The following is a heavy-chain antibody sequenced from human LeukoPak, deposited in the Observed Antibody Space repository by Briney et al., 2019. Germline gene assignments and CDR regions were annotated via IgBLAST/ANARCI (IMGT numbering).Heavy chain of an antibody. CDR2: INHSGGT. Sequence: PSETLSLTCAVYGGSFSGYYWSWIRQPPGKGLEWIGEINHSGGTNYSPSLKSRVTISVDTSKNQFSLKLSSVTAADTAVYYCARGLGRVNYRVDYWGQGTLVTVSS. J-gene: IGHJ4*02. CDR1: GGSFSGYY. D-gene: IGHD4-11*01. V-gene: IGHV4-34*01. CDR3: ARGLGRVNYRVDY.